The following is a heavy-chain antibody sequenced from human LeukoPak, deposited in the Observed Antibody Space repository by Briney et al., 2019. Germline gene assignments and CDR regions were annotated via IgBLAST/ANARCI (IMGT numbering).Heavy chain of an antibody. CDR2: IRYDGSNK. D-gene: IGHD2-2*01. V-gene: IGHV3-30*02. CDR3: AKDQSSTSYYFDY. CDR1: EFTFSSYG. J-gene: IGHJ4*02. Sequence: GGSLRLSCAASEFTFSSYGMHWVRQAPGKGLEWVAFIRYDGSNKYYADSVKGRFTISRDNSKNTLYLQMNSLRAEGTAVYYCAKDQSSTSYYFDYWGQGTLVTVSS.